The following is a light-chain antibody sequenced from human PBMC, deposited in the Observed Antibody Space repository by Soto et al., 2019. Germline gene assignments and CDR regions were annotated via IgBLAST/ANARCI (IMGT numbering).Light chain of an antibody. V-gene: IGLV1-47*02. CDR3: AAWDDSLSGYV. J-gene: IGLJ1*01. Sequence: HSVLTQPPSASGTPGQRVTISCSGSSSNIGSNSVYWYQQLPGTAPKLLIYTNNQRPSGVPDRFSGSKSGTSASLAISGLRSEDEADYYCAAWDDSLSGYVFGTGTKLTVL. CDR2: TNN. CDR1: SSNIGSNS.